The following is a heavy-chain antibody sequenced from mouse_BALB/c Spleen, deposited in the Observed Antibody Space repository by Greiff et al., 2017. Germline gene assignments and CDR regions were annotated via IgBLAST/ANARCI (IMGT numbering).Heavy chain of an antibody. D-gene: IGHD2-14*01. V-gene: IGHV3-8*02. CDR1: GDSITSGY. Sequence: EVMLVESGPSLVKPSQTLSLTCSVTGDSITSGYWNWIRKFPGNKLEYMGYISYSGSTYYNPSLKSRISITRDTSKNQYYLQLNSVTTEDTATYYCARTSYYRYDKAFDYWGQGTTLTVSS. CDR3: ARTSYYRYDKAFDY. J-gene: IGHJ2*01. CDR2: ISYSGST.